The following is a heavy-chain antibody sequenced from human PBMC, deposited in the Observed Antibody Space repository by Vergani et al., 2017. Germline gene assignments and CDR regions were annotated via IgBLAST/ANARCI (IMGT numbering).Heavy chain of an antibody. CDR1: GFTFDDYA. Sequence: EVQLVESGGGLVQPGRSLRLSCAASGFTFDDYAMPWVGQAPGTGLEWVSGIVGNSGSRGYADSVKGRFTISRDNAKNSLYLHMNSLRAEDTALYYCAKDIHTMWSGYLRYDAFDIWGQGTMVTVSS. CDR2: IVGNSGSR. D-gene: IGHD3-3*01. V-gene: IGHV3-9*01. CDR3: AKDIHTMWSGYLRYDAFDI. J-gene: IGHJ3*02.